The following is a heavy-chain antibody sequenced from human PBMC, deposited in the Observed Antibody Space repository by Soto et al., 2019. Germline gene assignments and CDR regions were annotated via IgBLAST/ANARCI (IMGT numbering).Heavy chain of an antibody. CDR3: ARDPAIYSGKFDYGLDV. V-gene: IGHV3-48*03. CDR2: IGTSGKTI. J-gene: IGHJ6*02. D-gene: IGHD4-4*01. CDR1: GFTFISYE. Sequence: EVQLVESGGGLVQAGGSLRLFCAVSGFTFISYEMTWVRQAPGKGRDWVSYIGTSGKTIYYADSVRGRFTISRDNAKNSLYLQMNSLRAEDTAVYFCARDPAIYSGKFDYGLDVWGRGTTVTVSS.